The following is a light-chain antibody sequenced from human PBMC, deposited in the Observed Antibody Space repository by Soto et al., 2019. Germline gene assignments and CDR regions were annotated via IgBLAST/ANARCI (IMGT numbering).Light chain of an antibody. CDR1: QSISSW. Sequence: DIQMSQSPYSLSASVGDRVTITCRASQSISSWLAWYQQKPGKAPKLLIYKASSLESGVPSRFSGSGSGTGFTLTISSLQPEDFTTYYCQLSYSTPRTFGHGTKVDI. CDR3: QLSYSTPRT. CDR2: KAS. J-gene: IGKJ1*01. V-gene: IGKV1-39*01.